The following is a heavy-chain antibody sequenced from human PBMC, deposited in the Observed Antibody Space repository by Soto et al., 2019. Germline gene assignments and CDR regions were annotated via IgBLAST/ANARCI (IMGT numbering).Heavy chain of an antibody. CDR2: IWDDGSNK. CDR3: ARDRVSSPFDL. V-gene: IGHV3-33*01. Sequence: QVQLVESGGGVVQPGRSLRLSCAASGFTFSSYGMHWVRQAPGKGLEWVAVIWDDGSNKYYADSVKGRFTISRDNSKNTLYLQMNSLRAEDTAVYYCARDRVSSPFDLWGRGTLVTVSS. J-gene: IGHJ2*01. D-gene: IGHD6-6*01. CDR1: GFTFSSYG.